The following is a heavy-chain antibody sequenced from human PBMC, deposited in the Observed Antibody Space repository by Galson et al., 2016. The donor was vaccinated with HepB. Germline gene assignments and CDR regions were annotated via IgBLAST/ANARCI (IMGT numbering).Heavy chain of an antibody. CDR3: AREIHDYGDNR. CDR1: GYTFTGFY. CDR2: INPNSGDT. V-gene: IGHV1-2*02. D-gene: IGHD4-17*01. J-gene: IGHJ5*02. Sequence: SVKVSCKASGYTFTGFYIHWVRQAPGQGLEWMGWINPNSGDTNYAQKFLGRVTMTRDTSIRTAYMELSSLRSDDTAVYYCAREIHDYGDNRWGQGTLVTVSS.